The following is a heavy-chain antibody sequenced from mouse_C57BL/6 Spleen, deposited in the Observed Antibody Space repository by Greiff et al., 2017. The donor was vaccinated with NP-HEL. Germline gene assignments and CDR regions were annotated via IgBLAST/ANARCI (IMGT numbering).Heavy chain of an antibody. Sequence: VQLKESGAELVKPGASVKISCKASGYSFPDYNMNWVKQSNGKSLEWIGVFNPNYGTTSYNQKFKGKATLTVDQSSSTASMQLNSLTSEDSAVYYCARCLLLEYYLDYWGQGTTLTVSS. J-gene: IGHJ2*01. CDR1: GYSFPDYN. CDR3: ARCLLLEYYLDY. V-gene: IGHV1-39*01. D-gene: IGHD2-12*01. CDR2: FNPNYGTT.